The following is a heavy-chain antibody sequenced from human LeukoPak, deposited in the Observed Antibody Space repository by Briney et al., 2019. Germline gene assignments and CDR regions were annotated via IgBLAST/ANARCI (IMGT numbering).Heavy chain of an antibody. CDR1: GYTFTGYY. CDR2: INPGNGVT. D-gene: IGHD4-17*01. V-gene: IGHV1-2*04. CDR3: ARDPSDEYGAHYDS. J-gene: IGHJ4*02. Sequence: ASVKVSYKASGYTFTGYYLHWVRQAPGQGLEWMGWINPGNGVTYYAQKFQGWITMARDTSISTAYMELSSLKSDDTAVYYCARDPSDEYGAHYDSWGQGTLVTVSS.